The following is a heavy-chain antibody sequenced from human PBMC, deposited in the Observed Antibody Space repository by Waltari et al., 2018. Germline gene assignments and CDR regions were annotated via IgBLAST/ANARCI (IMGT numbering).Heavy chain of an antibody. J-gene: IGHJ4*02. CDR3: AGDSSGWYGDY. V-gene: IGHV4-34*01. CDR1: GGSFSGYY. CDR2: INHSGST. Sequence: QVQLQQWGAGLLKPSETLSLTCAVYGGSFSGYYWSGIRQPPGKGLEWIGEINHSGSTNYNPSLKSRVTISVDTSKNQFSLKLSSVTAADTAVYYCAGDSSGWYGDYWGQGTLVTVSS. D-gene: IGHD6-19*01.